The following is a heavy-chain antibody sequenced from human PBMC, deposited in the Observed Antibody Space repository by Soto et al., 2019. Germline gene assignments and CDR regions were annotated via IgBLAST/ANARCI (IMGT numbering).Heavy chain of an antibody. Sequence: GGSLRLSCEAFGFTVSGKKYVAWVRQAPGKGLEWVSALYDLDGTYYADSVKGRFTTSSDSSRTTVYLQMNSLRPEDTAVYYCARARLVVVAARQNDAFDIWGQGTMVTVSS. CDR1: GFTVSGKKY. CDR3: ARARLVVVAARQNDAFDI. CDR2: LYDLDGT. V-gene: IGHV3-66*01. J-gene: IGHJ3*02. D-gene: IGHD2-15*01.